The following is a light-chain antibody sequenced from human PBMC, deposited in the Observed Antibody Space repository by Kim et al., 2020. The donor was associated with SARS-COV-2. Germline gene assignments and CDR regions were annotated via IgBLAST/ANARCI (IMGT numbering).Light chain of an antibody. V-gene: IGKV3-15*01. CDR2: DAS. CDR1: QSVSSD. Sequence: VSQGGRATASCRASQSVSSDLAWYQQKPGQAPRVVIYDASTRATGIPARFSGSGSGTEFTLTISSLQSEDFAVYYCQQYNNWPQTFGQGTKVDIK. CDR3: QQYNNWPQT. J-gene: IGKJ1*01.